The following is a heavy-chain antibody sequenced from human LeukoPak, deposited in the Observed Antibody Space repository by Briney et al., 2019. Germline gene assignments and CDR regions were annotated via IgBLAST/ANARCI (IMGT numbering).Heavy chain of an antibody. D-gene: IGHD2-2*01. CDR2: ISGSGGST. V-gene: IGHV3-23*01. CDR1: GFTFSSYA. Sequence: GGSLRLSCAASGFTFSSYAMSWVRQAPGKGLEGVSAISGSGGSTYYADSVKGRFTISRDNSKNTLYLQMNSLRAEDTAVYYCANALLGYCSSTSCYLWGQGTLVTVSS. J-gene: IGHJ5*02. CDR3: ANALLGYCSSTSCYL.